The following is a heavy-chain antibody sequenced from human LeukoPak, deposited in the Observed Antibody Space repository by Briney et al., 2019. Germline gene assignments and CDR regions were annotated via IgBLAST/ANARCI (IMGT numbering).Heavy chain of an antibody. CDR2: VSYDGGDK. J-gene: IGHJ4*02. CDR3: TYPAFFDD. CDR1: GFTFTNYA. V-gene: IGHV3-30*01. Sequence: GGSLRLSCAAPGFTFTNYAIHWVRQAPGKGLEWVAVVSYDGGDKYYADSVKGRFIISRDNSMDTVYLQMNRRRDEDTALYYCTYPAFFDDWGQGTLVTVSS.